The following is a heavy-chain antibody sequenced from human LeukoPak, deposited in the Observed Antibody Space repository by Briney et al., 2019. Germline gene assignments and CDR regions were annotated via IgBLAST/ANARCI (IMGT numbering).Heavy chain of an antibody. CDR2: ISSGSIEI. D-gene: IGHD6-13*01. CDR3: ARGGYSHYDY. V-gene: IGHV3-21*01. CDR1: EFTFSSYR. Sequence: GGSLRLSCAASEFTFSSYRMDWVRQAPGKWLEWVASISSGSIEIYYADAVKGRFTISRDNAKNSLYLQMSSLRGEDTAVYYCARGGYSHYDYWGPGTLVTVSS. J-gene: IGHJ4*02.